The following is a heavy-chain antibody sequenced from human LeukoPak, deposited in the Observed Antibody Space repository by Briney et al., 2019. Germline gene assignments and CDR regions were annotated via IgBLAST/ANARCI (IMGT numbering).Heavy chain of an antibody. CDR2: IKEDGSEK. J-gene: IGHJ3*02. Sequence: PGGSLRLSCAASGFTFNDYWMSWVRQAPGKGLEWVANIKEDGSEKYYVGSVKGRFTISRDNAKNSLYLQMNSLRAEDTAVYYCAREGFTFLYDSSGYSSLDAFDIWGQGTMVTVSS. CDR1: GFTFNDYW. CDR3: AREGFTFLYDSSGYSSLDAFDI. V-gene: IGHV3-7*01. D-gene: IGHD3-22*01.